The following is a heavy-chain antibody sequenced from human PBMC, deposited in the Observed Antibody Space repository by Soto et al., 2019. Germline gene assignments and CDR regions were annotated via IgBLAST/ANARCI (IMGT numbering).Heavy chain of an antibody. V-gene: IGHV1-46*01. CDR2: INPSGGST. J-gene: IGHJ6*02. D-gene: IGHD3-9*01. CDR3: ARGGYDILTGYYNRYYYYGMDV. Sequence: ASVKVSCKASGYTFTSYYMHWVRQAPGQGLEWMGIINPSGGSTSYAQKFQGRVTMTRNTSISTAYMELSSLRSEDTAVYYCARGGYDILTGYYNRYYYYGMDVWGQGTTVTVSS. CDR1: GYTFTSYY.